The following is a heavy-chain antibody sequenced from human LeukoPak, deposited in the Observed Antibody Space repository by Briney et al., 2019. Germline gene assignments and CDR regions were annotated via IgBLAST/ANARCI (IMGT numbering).Heavy chain of an antibody. CDR3: AKGIWRYLDS. J-gene: IGHJ4*02. CDR1: GFTFSNYV. Sequence: PGGSLRLSCAASGFTFSNYVMSWVRQAPGKGLEWVSAISGSGGSTYYADSVKGRFTISRDNSKSTLYLQMNSLGADDTAVYYCAKGIWRYLDSWGQGTLVTVSS. CDR2: ISGSGGST. D-gene: IGHD1-1*01. V-gene: IGHV3-23*01.